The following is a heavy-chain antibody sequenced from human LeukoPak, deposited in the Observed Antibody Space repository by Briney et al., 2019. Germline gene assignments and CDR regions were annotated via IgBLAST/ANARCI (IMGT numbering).Heavy chain of an antibody. J-gene: IGHJ4*02. D-gene: IGHD2-2*01. Sequence: RGSLRLSCAASGFSFSITWMHWVRQPPGQGLVWVARITSDGTSTSYAESVKGRFTISRDNAKNTLYLQAEDTAVYYCARDWYHAIDYWGQGTLVTVSS. V-gene: IGHV3-74*03. CDR3: ARDWYHAIDY. CDR2: ITSDGTST. CDR1: GFSFSITW.